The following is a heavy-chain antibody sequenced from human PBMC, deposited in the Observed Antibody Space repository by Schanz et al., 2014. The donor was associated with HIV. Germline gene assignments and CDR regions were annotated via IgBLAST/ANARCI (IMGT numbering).Heavy chain of an antibody. V-gene: IGHV3-23*04. Sequence: QLVESGGGLEKPGGSLRLSCAASGLTFAYPGLTFGQAWMTWVRQAPGKGLEWVSGFSGSGGSTYYADSVKGRFTISRDNSRDTLYLQMDSLRGDDTAIYYCAKDVLSDDASGDDLIMEAWGQGTTVMVSS. CDR1: GLTFAYPGLTFGQA. CDR3: AKDVLSDDASGDDLIMEA. J-gene: IGHJ6*02. CDR2: FSGSGGST. D-gene: IGHD2-21*02.